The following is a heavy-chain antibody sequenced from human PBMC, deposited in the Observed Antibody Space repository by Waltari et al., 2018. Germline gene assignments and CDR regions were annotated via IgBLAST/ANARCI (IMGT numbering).Heavy chain of an antibody. CDR2: IYSGGST. J-gene: IGHJ3*02. CDR1: GFTVSSNY. D-gene: IGHD6-13*01. V-gene: IGHV3-53*01. CDR3: ARDSSAAGIGAFDI. Sequence: EVQLVESGGGLIQPGGSLRLSCAASGFTVSSNYMSWVRQAPGKGLEWVSVIYSGGSTYYADYVKGRFTISRDNSKNTLYLQMNSLRAEDTAVYYCARDSSAAGIGAFDIWGQGTMVTVSS.